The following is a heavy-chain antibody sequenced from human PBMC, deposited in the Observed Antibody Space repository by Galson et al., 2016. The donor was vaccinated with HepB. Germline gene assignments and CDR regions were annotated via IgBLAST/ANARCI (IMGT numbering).Heavy chain of an antibody. V-gene: IGHV4-61*08. CDR2: SYHSWHL. CDR3: ATYLAGHGGTGY. Sequence: ETLSLTCSVSGVSVNNEAYHWSWIRQPPGKGLEWLGHSYHSWHLNDKLRGRVTMSIDTAKNQFSLSLTSLTAADTAVYYCATYLAGHGGTGYWGQGTLVTVAS. CDR1: GVSVNNEAYH. D-gene: IGHD3-16*01. J-gene: IGHJ4*02.